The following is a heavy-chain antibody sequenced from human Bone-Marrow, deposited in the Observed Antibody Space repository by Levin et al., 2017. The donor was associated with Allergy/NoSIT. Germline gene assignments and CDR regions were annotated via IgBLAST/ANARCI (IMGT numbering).Heavy chain of an antibody. CDR2: ISSSGSTI. CDR3: ARDRRGGFYYYYGMDV. Sequence: GGSLRLSCAASGFTFSDYYMSWIRQAPGKGLEWVSYISSSGSTIYYADSVKGRFTISRDNAKNSLYLQMNSLRAEDTAVYYCARDRRGGFYYYYGMDVWGQGTTVTVSS. J-gene: IGHJ6*02. V-gene: IGHV3-11*01. D-gene: IGHD3-16*01. CDR1: GFTFSDYY.